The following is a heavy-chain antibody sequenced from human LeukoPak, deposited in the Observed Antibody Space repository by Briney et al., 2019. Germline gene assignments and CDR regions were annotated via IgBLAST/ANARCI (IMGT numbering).Heavy chain of an antibody. CDR1: GYTFTSYG. CDR3: PRDMEDFDWSLQRPDLDY. D-gene: IGHD3-9*01. J-gene: IGHJ4*02. CDR2: ISAYNGNT. Sequence: GASVKVSRKASGYTFTSYGISWVRQAPGQGLEWMGWISAYNGNTNYAQKLQGRVTMTTDTSTSTAYMELRSLRSDDTAVYYCPRDMEDFDWSLQRPDLDYCGQGTLVTVSS. V-gene: IGHV1-18*01.